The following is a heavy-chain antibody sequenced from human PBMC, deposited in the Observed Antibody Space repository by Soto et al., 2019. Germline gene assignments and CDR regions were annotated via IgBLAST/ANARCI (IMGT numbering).Heavy chain of an antibody. CDR3: ARGGGSNHYYYYYYGMDV. CDR1: GGSISSGGYY. CDR2: IYYSGST. J-gene: IGHJ6*02. V-gene: IGHV4-31*03. D-gene: IGHD2-2*01. Sequence: TSETLSLTCTVSGGSISSGGYYWSWIRQHPGKGLEWIGYIYYSGSTYYNPSLKSRVTISVDTSKNQFSLKLSSVTAADTAVYYCARGGGSNHYYYYYYGMDVWGQGTTVTVSS.